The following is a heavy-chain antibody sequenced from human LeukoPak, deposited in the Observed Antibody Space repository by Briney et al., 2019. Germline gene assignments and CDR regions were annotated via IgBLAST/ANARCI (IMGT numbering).Heavy chain of an antibody. CDR2: IYTSGST. V-gene: IGHV4-4*07. J-gene: IGHJ4*02. CDR1: GGSISSYY. Sequence: SETLSLTCTVSGGSISSYYWSWIRQPVGKGLEWIGRIYTSGSTNYNPSLKSRVTMSVDTSKNQFSLKLSSVTAADTAVYYCARDGEQWLAYFDYWGQGTLVTVSS. CDR3: ARDGEQWLAYFDY. D-gene: IGHD6-19*01.